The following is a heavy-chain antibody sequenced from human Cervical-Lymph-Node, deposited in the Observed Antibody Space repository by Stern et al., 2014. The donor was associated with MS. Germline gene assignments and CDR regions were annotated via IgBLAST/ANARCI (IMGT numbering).Heavy chain of an antibody. D-gene: IGHD1-26*01. CDR3: ARQKWELLSLHFDY. CDR2: ISSSGDT. V-gene: IGHV4-59*08. CDR1: GDSITSYY. Sequence: VQLVESGPGLVKPSETLSLTCNVSGDSITSYYWTWIRQPPGKGLEWIGYISSSGDTNYNPSLKSRVTLSFDTSKNQFSLKLSSVTAADTAVYYCARQKWELLSLHFDYWGQGTLVTVSS. J-gene: IGHJ4*02.